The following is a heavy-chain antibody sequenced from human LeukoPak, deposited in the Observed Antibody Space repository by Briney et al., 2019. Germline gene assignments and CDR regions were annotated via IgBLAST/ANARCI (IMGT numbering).Heavy chain of an antibody. CDR1: GFAFSSYG. CDR2: ISGSGGST. V-gene: IGHV3-23*01. D-gene: IGHD2-15*01. Sequence: GGSLRLSSAASGFAFSSYGMSWVRPAPGQGLVGVSAISGSGGSTYYADSVKGRFTISRDNSKTTLYLQMNSLRAEDTAVYYCAKLLGSIDIVVVVAAIDYWGQGTLVTVSS. CDR3: AKLLGSIDIVVVVAAIDY. J-gene: IGHJ4*02.